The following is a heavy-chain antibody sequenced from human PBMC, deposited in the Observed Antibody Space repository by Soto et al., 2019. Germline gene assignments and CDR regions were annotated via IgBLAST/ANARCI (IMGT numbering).Heavy chain of an antibody. D-gene: IGHD3-3*01. Sequence: SLRLSCAASGFTFSSYWMSWVRQAPGKGLEWVANIKQDGSEKYYVDSVKGRFTISRDNAKNSLYLQMNSLRAEDTAVYYCARDISYDFWSGYYYYYYMDVWGKGTTVTVSS. CDR2: IKQDGSEK. J-gene: IGHJ6*03. V-gene: IGHV3-7*01. CDR1: GFTFSSYW. CDR3: ARDISYDFWSGYYYYYYMDV.